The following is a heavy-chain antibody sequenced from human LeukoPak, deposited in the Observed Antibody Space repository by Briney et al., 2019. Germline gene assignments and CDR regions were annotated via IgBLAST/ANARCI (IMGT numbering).Heavy chain of an antibody. D-gene: IGHD3-10*01. V-gene: IGHV1-18*04. Sequence: ASVKVSCKASGYTFTSYGTSWVRRAPGQGLEWMGWISAYNGNTNYAQKLQGRVTMTTDTSTSTAYMELRSLRSDDTAVYYCARDKSGSYYNPVDSFGYWGQGTLVTVSS. CDR2: ISAYNGNT. CDR1: GYTFTSYG. CDR3: ARDKSGSYYNPVDSFGY. J-gene: IGHJ4*02.